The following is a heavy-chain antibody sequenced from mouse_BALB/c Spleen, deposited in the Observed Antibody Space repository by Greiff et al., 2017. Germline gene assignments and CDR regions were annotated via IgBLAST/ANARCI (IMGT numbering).Heavy chain of an antibody. V-gene: IGHV1-69*02. J-gene: IGHJ2*01. CDR2: IYPSDSYT. Sequence: QVQLQQPGAELVRPGASVKLSCKASGYPFTSYWINWVKQRPGQGLEWIGNIYPSDSYTNYNQKFKDKATLTVDKSSSTAYMQLSSPTSEDSAVYSWTRDYGSSYGYFDYWGQGTTLTVSS. D-gene: IGHD1-1*01. CDR3: TRDYGSSYGYFDY. CDR1: GYPFTSYW.